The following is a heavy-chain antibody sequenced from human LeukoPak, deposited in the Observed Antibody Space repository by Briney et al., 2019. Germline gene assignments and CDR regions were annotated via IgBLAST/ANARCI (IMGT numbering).Heavy chain of an antibody. CDR3: ARGGGQWLVWYYYYMDV. J-gene: IGHJ6*03. CDR2: IYSGGST. D-gene: IGHD6-19*01. Sequence: GGSLRLSCAASGFTFSSYGMTWVRQAPGKGLEWVSLIYSGGSTYYADSVKGRFTISRDNSKNTLYLQMNSLRAEDTAVYYCARGGGQWLVWYYYYMDVWGKGTTVTISS. V-gene: IGHV3-66*01. CDR1: GFTFSSYG.